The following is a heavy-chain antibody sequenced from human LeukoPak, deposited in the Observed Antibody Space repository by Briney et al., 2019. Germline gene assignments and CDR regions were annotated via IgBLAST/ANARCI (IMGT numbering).Heavy chain of an antibody. J-gene: IGHJ4*02. CDR3: ATHTSGYTYGLDY. Sequence: SETLSLTCTVSGGSISSYYWSWIRQPAGKGLEWIGHIYTSGSTNYNPALKSRLTMSVDTSKNQFSLKLSSLTAADTAVYFCATHTSGYTYGLDYWGQGALVTVSS. CDR1: GGSISSYY. D-gene: IGHD5-18*01. CDR2: IYTSGST. V-gene: IGHV4-4*07.